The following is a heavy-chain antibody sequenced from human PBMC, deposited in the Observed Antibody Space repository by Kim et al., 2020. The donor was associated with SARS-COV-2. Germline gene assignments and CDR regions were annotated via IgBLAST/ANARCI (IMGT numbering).Heavy chain of an antibody. V-gene: IGHV3-48*02. CDR3: AFGGSGSYYPNDY. Sequence: YADSVKGRFTISRDNAKNSLYLQRNSLRDEDTAVYYCAFGGSGSYYPNDYWGQGTLVTVSS. D-gene: IGHD3-10*01. J-gene: IGHJ4*02.